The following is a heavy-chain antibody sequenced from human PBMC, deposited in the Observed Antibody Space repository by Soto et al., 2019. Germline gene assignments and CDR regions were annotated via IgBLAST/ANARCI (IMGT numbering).Heavy chain of an antibody. V-gene: IGHV3-7*01. CDR2: MNPDGSQE. CDR3: ARFYN. CDR1: GFTFSDYW. J-gene: IGHJ4*02. Sequence: GGSLRLSCVASGFTFSDYWMSWVRLTPGKGPEWVAHMNPDGSQESYVDPVKGRFTMSRDNAQNSLFLHMSSLRPEDTAIYYCARFYNWGPGALVTVSS.